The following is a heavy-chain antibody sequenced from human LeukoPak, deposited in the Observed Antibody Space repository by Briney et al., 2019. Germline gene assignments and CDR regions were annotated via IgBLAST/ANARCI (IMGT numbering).Heavy chain of an antibody. CDR2: IYYSGST. CDR1: GGSISSYY. Sequence: SETLSLTCTVSGGSISSYYWSWIRQPPGKGLEWIGYIYYSGSTNYNPSLKSRVTISVDTSKNQFSLKLSSVTAADTAVYYCARARRGSSHFDYWGQGTLVTVSS. J-gene: IGHJ4*02. V-gene: IGHV4-59*01. CDR3: ARARRGSSHFDY. D-gene: IGHD6-19*01.